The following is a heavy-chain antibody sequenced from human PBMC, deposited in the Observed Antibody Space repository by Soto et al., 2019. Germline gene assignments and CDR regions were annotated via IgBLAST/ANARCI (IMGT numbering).Heavy chain of an antibody. J-gene: IGHJ4*02. CDR1: GGSISSYY. Sequence: SSETLSLTCTVSGGSISSYYWSWIRQPPGKGLEWIRYIYYSGSTNYSPSLKSRVTISVDTSKNQFSLKLSSVTAADTAVYYCARRVATMKYFDYWGQGTLVTVSS. CDR3: ARRVATMKYFDY. D-gene: IGHD5-12*01. V-gene: IGHV4-59*01. CDR2: IYYSGST.